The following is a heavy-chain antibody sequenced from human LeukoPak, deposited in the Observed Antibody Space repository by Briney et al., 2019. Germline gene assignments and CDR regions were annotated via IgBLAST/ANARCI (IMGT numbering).Heavy chain of an antibody. CDR1: GGSISNSFYY. D-gene: IGHD5-12*01. CDR2: INYSGST. V-gene: IGHV4-39*07. Sequence: SETLSLTCTVSGGSISNSFYYWGWIRQPPGKGLEWIGSINYSGSTYYNPSLKSRVTISVDTSKNQFSLKLSSVTAADTAVYYCASEAYSGYNLYYFDYWGQGTLVTVSS. J-gene: IGHJ4*02. CDR3: ASEAYSGYNLYYFDY.